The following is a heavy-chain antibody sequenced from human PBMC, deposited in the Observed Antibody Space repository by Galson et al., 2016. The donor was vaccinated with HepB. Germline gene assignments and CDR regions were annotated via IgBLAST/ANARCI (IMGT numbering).Heavy chain of an antibody. D-gene: IGHD6-13*01. CDR3: AKASSSWLYFDY. CDR2: ISGSAGIT. J-gene: IGHJ4*02. Sequence: VRKAPGKGLEWVSYISGSAGITYYADSVKGRFTISRDNSKSTLYLQMNSLRAEDTAVYYCAKASSSWLYFDYWGQGTLVTVSS. V-gene: IGHV3-23*01.